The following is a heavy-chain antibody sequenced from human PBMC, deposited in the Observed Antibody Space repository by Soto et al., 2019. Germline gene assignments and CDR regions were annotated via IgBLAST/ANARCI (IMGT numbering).Heavy chain of an antibody. Sequence: SETLSVPCILYVALTTIYYWSSIRQSAGKGLEWIGRIYTTENVNYNPSLRSQVTMSRDSSKNQLSLKLTSFTTADTAVYYCVRDRLNWFDPWGQGVLVTVSS. CDR2: IYTTENV. V-gene: IGHV4-4*07. CDR1: VALTTIYY. CDR3: VRDRLNWFDP. J-gene: IGHJ5*02.